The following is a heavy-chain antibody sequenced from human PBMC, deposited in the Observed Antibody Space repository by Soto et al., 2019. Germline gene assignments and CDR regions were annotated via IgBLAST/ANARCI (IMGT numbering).Heavy chain of an antibody. CDR3: AREGFDYVLRHGMDV. J-gene: IGHJ6*02. D-gene: IGHD3-16*01. CDR2: INPTGGAT. V-gene: IGHV1-46*02. CDR1: GYSFNRYY. Sequence: QVQLVQSGAELQKPGASVRISCKASGYSFNRYYMHWMRQAPGQGLEWMGIINPTGGATTYAQKFQGRFTMTGAPSTTTVYMELRSLRPEDTAVYFCAREGFDYVLRHGMDVWGQGTPVTVSS.